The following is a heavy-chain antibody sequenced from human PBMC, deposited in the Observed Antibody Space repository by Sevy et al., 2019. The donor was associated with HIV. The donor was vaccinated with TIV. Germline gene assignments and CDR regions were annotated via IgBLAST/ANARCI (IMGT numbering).Heavy chain of an antibody. J-gene: IGHJ6*02. CDR1: GFTFRNFW. CDR3: AKSDFGSGTSYGMDL. V-gene: IGHV3-7*01. D-gene: IGHD3-10*01. Sequence: GGSLRLSCAVSGFTFRNFWMIWVRQAPGKGLEWVADIRQGGSEKYYVDSVRGRFTISRDNAKNSLFLQLNSLRADDKAIYYCAKSDFGSGTSYGMDLWGRGTTVTVSS. CDR2: IRQGGSEK.